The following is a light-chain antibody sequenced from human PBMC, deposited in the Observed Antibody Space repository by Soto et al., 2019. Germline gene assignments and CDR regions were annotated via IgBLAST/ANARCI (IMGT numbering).Light chain of an antibody. J-gene: IGKJ4*01. Sequence: DIVMTQSPLSLPVTPGEPASISCMSSQILLHSNRYNYLDWYLQKPGQSPQLLIYLGSNRASGVPDRFSGSGSGTDFTLTISRVEAEDVGVYFCAQGPATPFNFCGSTKVDI. CDR1: QILLHSNRYNY. V-gene: IGKV2-28*01. CDR2: LGS. CDR3: AQGPATPFN.